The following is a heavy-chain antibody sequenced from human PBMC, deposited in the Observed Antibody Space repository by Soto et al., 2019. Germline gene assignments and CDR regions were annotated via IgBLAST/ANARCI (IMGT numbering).Heavy chain of an antibody. CDR1: GGSISSYY. J-gene: IGHJ4*02. V-gene: IGHV4-59*01. D-gene: IGHD2-21*02. CDR2: IYYSGST. CDR3: ARDPGDYYFDY. Sequence: SETLSLTCTVSGGSISSYYWSWIRQPPGKGLEWIGYIYYSGSTNYNPSLKSRVTISVDTSKNQFSLKLSSVTAANTAVYYCARDPGDYYFDYWGQGTLVTVSS.